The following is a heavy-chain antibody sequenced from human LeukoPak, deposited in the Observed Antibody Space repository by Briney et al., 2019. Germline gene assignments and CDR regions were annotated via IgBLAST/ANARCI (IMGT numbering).Heavy chain of an antibody. CDR1: GYTFTNYY. CDR3: ARDRLEGTAAAGPDY. D-gene: IGHD6-13*01. J-gene: IGHJ4*02. CDR2: INPNGGNT. Sequence: ASVKVSCKASGYTFTNYYIHWVRQAPGQGLQWVGVINPNGGNTYYVSKFQGRVTVTRDTSTSTVYVELRSLTSEDTAVYWCARDRLEGTAAAGPDYWGQGTLVTVSS. V-gene: IGHV1-46*01.